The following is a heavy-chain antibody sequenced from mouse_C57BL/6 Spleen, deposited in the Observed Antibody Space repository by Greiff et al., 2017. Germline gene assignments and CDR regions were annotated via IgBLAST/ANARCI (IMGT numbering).Heavy chain of an antibody. Sequence: QVQLKQSGAELVKPGASVKISCKASGYAFSSYWMNWVKQRPGKGLEWIGQIYPGDGDTNYNGKFNGKATLTADKSSSTAYMQLSSLTSEDSAVYFCARSPYYGSSYWYFDVWGTGTTVTVSS. V-gene: IGHV1-80*01. J-gene: IGHJ1*03. CDR2: IYPGDGDT. D-gene: IGHD1-1*01. CDR1: GYAFSSYW. CDR3: ARSPYYGSSYWYFDV.